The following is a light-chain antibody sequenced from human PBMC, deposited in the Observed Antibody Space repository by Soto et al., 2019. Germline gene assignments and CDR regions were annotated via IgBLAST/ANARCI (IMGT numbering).Light chain of an antibody. V-gene: IGKV3-15*01. J-gene: IGKJ5*01. CDR3: HQYDNWPKT. CDR2: GAS. Sequence: EVVVTQSPATLSVSPGERATLSCRASQSVSSNLVWYQQKRGQAPRLLIYGASTRATGIPARFSGSGSGTEFTLTISSLQSEDFAVYYCHQYDNWPKTFGQGTRLEIK. CDR1: QSVSSN.